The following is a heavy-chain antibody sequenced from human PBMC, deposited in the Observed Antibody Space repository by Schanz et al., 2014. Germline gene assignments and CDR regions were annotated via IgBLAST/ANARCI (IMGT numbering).Heavy chain of an antibody. CDR3: ARPALWFGDNCFDR. V-gene: IGHV3-23*01. CDR1: GFSLDIFA. Sequence: EVHLLESGGGLVEPGGSLRLSCATSGFSLDIFAVSWVRQAPGKGLEWLSVISASGGDTYYADSVKGRFTISRDNSKNTLYLQMNSLRAEDTAVYYCARPALWFGDNCFDRWGQGTLVTVSS. CDR2: ISASGGDT. J-gene: IGHJ5*02. D-gene: IGHD3-10*01.